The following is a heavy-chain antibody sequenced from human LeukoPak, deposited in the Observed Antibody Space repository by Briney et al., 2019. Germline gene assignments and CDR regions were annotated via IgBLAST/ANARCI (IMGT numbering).Heavy chain of an antibody. Sequence: SQTLSLTCTVSGGSISSGSYYWSWIRQPAGKGLEWIGRIYTSGSTNYNPSLKSRVTISVETSKNQFSLKLSSVTAADTAVYYCAGITGTTGGNYFDYWGQGTLVTVSS. CDR3: AGITGTTGGNYFDY. J-gene: IGHJ4*02. V-gene: IGHV4-61*02. CDR1: GGSISSGSYY. CDR2: IYTSGST. D-gene: IGHD1-7*01.